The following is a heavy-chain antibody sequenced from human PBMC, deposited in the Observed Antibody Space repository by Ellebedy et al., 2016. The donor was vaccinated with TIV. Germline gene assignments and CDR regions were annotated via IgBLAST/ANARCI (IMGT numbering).Heavy chain of an antibody. D-gene: IGHD3-22*01. V-gene: IGHV4-59*12. CDR1: GGSISRYY. CDR3: ARDYYDSSPSHLQAFDI. Sequence: MPSETLSLTCTVSGGSISRYYWSWIRQPPGKGLEWIGYIYYSGSTNYNPSLKSRVTMSVDTSKNQFSLKLSSVTAADTAVYYCARDYYDSSPSHLQAFDIWGQGTMVTVSS. CDR2: IYYSGST. J-gene: IGHJ3*02.